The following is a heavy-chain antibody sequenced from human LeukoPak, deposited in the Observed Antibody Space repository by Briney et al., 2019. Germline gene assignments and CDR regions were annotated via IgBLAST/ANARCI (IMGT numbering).Heavy chain of an antibody. J-gene: IGHJ4*02. CDR3: ARRVVAIFYFDY. D-gene: IGHD3-3*01. CDR2: IYHSGIT. Sequence: PSQTLSLTCAVSGGSISSGGYSWSWLRQPPGKGLEWIGYIYHSGITYKNPTLKPRGTMSLDRSKNQCSLKLTSVTAADTAVYYCARRVVAIFYFDYWGQGALGTVSS. V-gene: IGHV4-30-2*01. CDR1: GGSISSGGYS.